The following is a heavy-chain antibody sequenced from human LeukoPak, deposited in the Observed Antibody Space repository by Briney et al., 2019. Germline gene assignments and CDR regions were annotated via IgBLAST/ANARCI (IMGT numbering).Heavy chain of an antibody. V-gene: IGHV3-15*01. J-gene: IGHJ4*02. Sequence: GGSLRLSCAASGFTFSNAWMSWVRQAPGKGLEWVGRIKSITDGGTTDYAAPVKGRFTISRDDSKNTLYLQMNSLKTADTAVYYCTTDLVPYDFWSGSLNYWGQGTLVTVSS. D-gene: IGHD3-3*01. CDR1: GFTFSNAW. CDR2: IKSITDGGTT. CDR3: TTDLVPYDFWSGSLNY.